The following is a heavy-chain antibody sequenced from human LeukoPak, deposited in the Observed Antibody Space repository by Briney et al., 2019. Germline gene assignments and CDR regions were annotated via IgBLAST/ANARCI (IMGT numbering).Heavy chain of an antibody. Sequence: SLRLSCAASGFTFEDHVMHWVRQAPGKGLEWVSSISWSGDRMGYADAVKGRFTISRDNAKNSLFLQMNSLRVEDTALYYCAKDLGGSDTTVWGQGTLVTVSS. J-gene: IGHJ4*02. CDR2: ISWSGDRM. D-gene: IGHD2-21*02. CDR3: AKDLGGSDTTV. V-gene: IGHV3-9*01. CDR1: GFTFEDHV.